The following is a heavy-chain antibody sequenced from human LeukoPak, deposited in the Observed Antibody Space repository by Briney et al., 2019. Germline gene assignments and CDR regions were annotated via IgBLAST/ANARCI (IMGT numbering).Heavy chain of an antibody. V-gene: IGHV4-61*02. CDR1: GRSVSSGSYC. J-gene: IGHJ4*02. Sequence: SQTLSLTCTVSGRSVSSGSYCWSWIRQPAGKGLEWIGLIYTSRSTNYNPSLKSRVTISVDPSKNQFALKLSSGTAADTAVYYCAREFAYWGEGTLVTVSS. CDR3: AREFAY. CDR2: IYTSRST.